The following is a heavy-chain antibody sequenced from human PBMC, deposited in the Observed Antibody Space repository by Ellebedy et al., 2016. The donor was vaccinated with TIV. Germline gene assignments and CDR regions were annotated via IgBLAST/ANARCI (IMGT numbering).Heavy chain of an antibody. CDR2: IKQDGSEQ. Sequence: GESLKTSCAASGFSFNNYWMNWARQAPGKGLEWVANIKQDGSEQYYVDSVKGRFTISRDNAKNSLYLQMNSLRGEDTAMYYCVRGAGWVTDYWGQGTLVTVSS. D-gene: IGHD4-23*01. CDR1: GFSFNNYW. CDR3: VRGAGWVTDY. J-gene: IGHJ4*02. V-gene: IGHV3-7*03.